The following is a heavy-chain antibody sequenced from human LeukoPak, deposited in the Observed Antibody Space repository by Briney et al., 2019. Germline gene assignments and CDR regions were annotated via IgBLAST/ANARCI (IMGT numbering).Heavy chain of an antibody. D-gene: IGHD3-3*01. Sequence: GGSLRLSCAASGFTVSSNYMSWVRQAPGRGLEWASVIYSGGSTYYADSVKGRFTISRDNSKNTLYLQMNSLRAEDTAVYYCARVQLTYYDFWSGYCYYFDCWGQGTLVTVSS. CDR2: IYSGGST. CDR1: GFTVSSNY. V-gene: IGHV3-66*01. J-gene: IGHJ4*02. CDR3: ARVQLTYYDFWSGYCYYFDC.